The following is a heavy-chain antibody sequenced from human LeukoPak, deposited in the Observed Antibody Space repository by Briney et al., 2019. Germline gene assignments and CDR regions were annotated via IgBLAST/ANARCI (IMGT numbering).Heavy chain of an antibody. V-gene: IGHV3-33*01. CDR2: IWSDDRNK. Sequence: GGSLRLSCAASGFTFRSYGMHWVRQAPGKGLEWVALIWSDDRNKYYADSVKGQFAISRDNSKNTVYLQMNNLRAEDTAVYYCARDYGGDTGLDSWGQGTLVTVSS. CDR3: ARDYGGDTGLDS. CDR1: GFTFRSYG. J-gene: IGHJ4*02. D-gene: IGHD4-23*01.